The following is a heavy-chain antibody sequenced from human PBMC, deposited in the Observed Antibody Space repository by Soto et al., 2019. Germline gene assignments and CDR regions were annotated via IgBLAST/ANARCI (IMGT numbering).Heavy chain of an antibody. Sequence: QVQLVESGGGVVQPGRSLRLSCAASGFTFSSYGMHWVRQAPGKGLEWVAVIWYDGSNKYYADSVKGRFTISRDNSKSTLYLQMSGLRAEDTAVYYGAREGLSDDYGDYGSLLAYFDLWGRGTLVTVSS. V-gene: IGHV3-33*01. J-gene: IGHJ2*01. D-gene: IGHD4-17*01. CDR3: AREGLSDDYGDYGSLLAYFDL. CDR2: IWYDGSNK. CDR1: GFTFSSYG.